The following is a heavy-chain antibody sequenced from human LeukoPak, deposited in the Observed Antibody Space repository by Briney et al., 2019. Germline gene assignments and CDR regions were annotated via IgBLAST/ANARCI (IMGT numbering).Heavy chain of an antibody. V-gene: IGHV4-39*07. CDR2: INYRGST. CDR3: ARDRPDYYDSSGYDAFDI. Sequence: SETLSLTCTVSNASISSNTYYRAWIRQPPGKGLEYIGSINYRGSTYYNPSLKSRVTLSVDTSKNQFSLKLSSVTAADTAVYYCARDRPDYYDSSGYDAFDIWGQGTMVTVSS. J-gene: IGHJ3*02. CDR1: NASISSNTYY. D-gene: IGHD3-22*01.